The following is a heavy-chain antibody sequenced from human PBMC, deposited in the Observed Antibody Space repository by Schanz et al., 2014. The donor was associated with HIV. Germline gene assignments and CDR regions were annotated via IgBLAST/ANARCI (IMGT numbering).Heavy chain of an antibody. J-gene: IGHJ4*02. D-gene: IGHD2-15*01. Sequence: QVQLVQSGAEVKKPGSSVKVSCKASGGTFSSHAISWVRQAPGQGLEWMGGILPTFATANYAQKFQGRVTITADESTSTAYMELSSLRLEDTAVYYCAREGGNLVEGGYFFDYWGQGTLVTVSS. CDR3: AREGGNLVEGGYFFDY. CDR1: GGTFSSHA. CDR2: ILPTFATA. V-gene: IGHV1-69*01.